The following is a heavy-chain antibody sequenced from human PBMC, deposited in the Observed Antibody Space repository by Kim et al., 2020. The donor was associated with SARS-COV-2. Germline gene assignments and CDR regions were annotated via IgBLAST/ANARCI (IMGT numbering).Heavy chain of an antibody. V-gene: IGHV4-4*02. CDR3: ARDVTGSGPFDP. D-gene: IGHD3-10*01. J-gene: IGHJ5*02. Sequence: KYNPSLKSRVAISVERARNQCCRKLSSVTAADTAVYYCARDVTGSGPFDPWGQGTLVTVSS.